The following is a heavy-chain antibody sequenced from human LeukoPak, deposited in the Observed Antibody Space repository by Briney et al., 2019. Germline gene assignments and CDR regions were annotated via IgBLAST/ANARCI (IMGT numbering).Heavy chain of an antibody. J-gene: IGHJ5*02. CDR2: ISAYNGNT. D-gene: IGHD2-2*01. CDR1: GYTFTSYG. CDR3: ARSIVVVPAAILLGSNWFDP. V-gene: IGHV1-18*01. Sequence: ASVKVSCKASGYTFTSYGISWVRQAPGQGLEWMGWISAYNGNTNYAQKLQGRVTMTTDTSTSTAYMELRSLRSDDTAMYYCARSIVVVPAAILLGSNWFDPWGQGTLVTVSS.